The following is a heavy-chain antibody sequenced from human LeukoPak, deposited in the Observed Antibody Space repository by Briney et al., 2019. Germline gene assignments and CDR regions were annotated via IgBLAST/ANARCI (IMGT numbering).Heavy chain of an antibody. D-gene: IGHD3-22*01. CDR1: GGSISSGDYY. V-gene: IGHV4-30-4*08. Sequence: SETLSLTCTVSGGSISSGDYYWSWIRQPPGKGLEWIGYIYYSGSTYYNPSLKSRVTISVDTSKNQFSLKLSSVTAADTAVYYCARDFGYYDNTDYWGERTLVTVSS. CDR2: IYYSGST. CDR3: ARDFGYYDNTDY. J-gene: IGHJ4*02.